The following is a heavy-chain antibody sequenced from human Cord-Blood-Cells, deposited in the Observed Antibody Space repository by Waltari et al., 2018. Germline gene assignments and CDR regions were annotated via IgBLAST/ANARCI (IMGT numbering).Heavy chain of an antibody. J-gene: IGHJ4*02. CDR3: ARDLGGDDY. CDR2: IWYDGSNK. Sequence: QVQLVESGGGVVQPGRSLRPSCAASGSTSSSYVMHWVRQAPGKGLEWVAVIWYDGSNKYYADSVKGRFTISRDNSKNTLYLQMNSLRAEDTAVYYCARDLGGDDYWGQGTLVTVSS. CDR1: GSTSSSYV. V-gene: IGHV3-33*01. D-gene: IGHD1-26*01.